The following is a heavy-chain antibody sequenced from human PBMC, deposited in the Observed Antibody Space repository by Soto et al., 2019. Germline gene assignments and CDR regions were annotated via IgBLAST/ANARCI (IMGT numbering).Heavy chain of an antibody. V-gene: IGHV3-30-3*01. CDR3: ARDGALDLYLEWLYYFDY. CDR1: GFTFSSYA. J-gene: IGHJ4*02. Sequence: GGSLRLSCAASGFTFSSYAMHWVRQAPGKGLEWVAVISYDGSNKYYADSVKGRFTISRDNSKNTLYLQMNSLRAEDTAVYYCARDGALDLYLEWLYYFDYWGQGTLVTVSS. CDR2: ISYDGSNK. D-gene: IGHD3-3*01.